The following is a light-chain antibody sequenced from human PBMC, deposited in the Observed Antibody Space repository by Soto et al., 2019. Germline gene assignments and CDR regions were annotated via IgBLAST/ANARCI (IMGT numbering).Light chain of an antibody. CDR1: SSDVGGYNY. CDR3: SSYTSSSTLGV. CDR2: EVT. V-gene: IGLV2-14*01. Sequence: QSVLTQPASVSGSPGQSITISCTGTSSDVGGYNYVSWYQQHPGKAPKLMIYEVTHRPSGVSNRFSGSKSGYTASLTISGLQAEDEADYYCSSYTSSSTLGVFGGGTKLTVL. J-gene: IGLJ3*02.